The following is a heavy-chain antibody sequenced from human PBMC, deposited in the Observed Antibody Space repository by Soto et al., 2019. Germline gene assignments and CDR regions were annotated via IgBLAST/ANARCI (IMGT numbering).Heavy chain of an antibody. CDR1: GGSISRYY. CDR2: IYYSGST. CDR3: ARAVGVDYYYYGMDV. J-gene: IGHJ6*02. Sequence: SETLSLTCTVSGGSISRYYWSWIRQPPGKGLEWIGYIYYSGSTNYNPSLKSRVTISVDTSKNQFSLKVSSVTAADTAMYYCARAVGVDYYYYGMDVWGQGTTVTVSS. V-gene: IGHV4-59*01. D-gene: IGHD1-26*01.